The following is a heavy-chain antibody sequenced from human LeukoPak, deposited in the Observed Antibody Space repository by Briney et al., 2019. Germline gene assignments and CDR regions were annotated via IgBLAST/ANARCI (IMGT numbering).Heavy chain of an antibody. CDR2: IKKDGSEK. J-gene: IGHJ4*02. CDR1: GFTFSTYW. Sequence: GGSLRLSCAASGFTFSTYWMSWVRRAPGKGLEWVANIKKDGSEKYYVDSVKGRFTISRDNAKNSLYLQMNSLRAEDTAMYYCARDAGSGSLFDYWGQGTLVTVSS. CDR3: ARDAGSGSLFDY. V-gene: IGHV3-7*05. D-gene: IGHD3-10*01.